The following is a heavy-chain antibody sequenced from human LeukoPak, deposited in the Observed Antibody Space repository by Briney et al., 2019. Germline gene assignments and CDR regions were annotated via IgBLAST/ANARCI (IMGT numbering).Heavy chain of an antibody. J-gene: IGHJ4*02. D-gene: IGHD2-15*01. CDR2: ISGSGGST. Sequence: GGSLRLSCAASGFTFSRYAMTWVRQAPGKGLEWVSGISGSGGSTYYADSVKGRFTISRDNSKNTLYLQVNSLRAEDTAVYYCAKVAVLGYCSSGSCYSDFDYWGQGTLVSVST. V-gene: IGHV3-23*01. CDR1: GFTFSRYA. CDR3: AKVAVLGYCSSGSCYSDFDY.